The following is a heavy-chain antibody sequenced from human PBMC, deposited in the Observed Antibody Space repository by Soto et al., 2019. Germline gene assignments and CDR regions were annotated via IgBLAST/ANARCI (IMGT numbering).Heavy chain of an antibody. J-gene: IGHJ4*02. Sequence: PSETLSLTCTVSGGSIIISSYSWGWIRQPPGKGLEWIGEIYHSGSTNYNPSLKSRVTISVDKSKNQFSLKLSSVTAADTAVYYCARDSWAYFDCWGQGTLVTVS. CDR2: IYHSGST. CDR3: ARDSWAYFDC. CDR1: GGSIIISSYS. V-gene: IGHV4-39*07. D-gene: IGHD1-26*01.